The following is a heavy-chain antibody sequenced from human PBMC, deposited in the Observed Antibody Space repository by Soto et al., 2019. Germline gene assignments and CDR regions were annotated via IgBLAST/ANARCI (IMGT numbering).Heavy chain of an antibody. J-gene: IGHJ6*02. V-gene: IGHV1-8*01. D-gene: IGHD2-2*01. CDR1: GYTFTSYD. Sequence: SVKVSFKASGYTFTSYDINWVLQATGQGLEWMGWMNPNSGNTGYAQKFQGRVTMTRNTSISTAYMELSSLRSEDTAVYYCARGGDLGYCSSTSCSKYYYYYGMDVWGQGTTVTV. CDR2: MNPNSGNT. CDR3: ARGGDLGYCSSTSCSKYYYYYGMDV.